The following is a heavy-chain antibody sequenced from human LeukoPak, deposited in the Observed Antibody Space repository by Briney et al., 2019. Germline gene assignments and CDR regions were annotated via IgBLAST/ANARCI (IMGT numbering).Heavy chain of an antibody. CDR3: AKDSEMATIRQIDY. D-gene: IGHD5-24*01. V-gene: IGHV3-23*01. CDR2: ITGSGGST. CDR1: GFTFSSYA. Sequence: GGSLRLSCAASGFTFSSYAMSWVRQAPGKGLEWVSAITGSGGSTYYADSVKGRFTISRDNSKNTLYLQMNSLRAEDTAVYYCAKDSEMATIRQIDYWGQGTLVTVPS. J-gene: IGHJ4*02.